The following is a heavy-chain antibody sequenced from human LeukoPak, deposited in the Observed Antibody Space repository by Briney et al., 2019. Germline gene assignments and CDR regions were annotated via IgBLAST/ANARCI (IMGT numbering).Heavy chain of an antibody. D-gene: IGHD3-10*01. CDR3: ARDSRDYGSGSYWDV. Sequence: PSETLSLTCTVSGGSINNYYWNWIRQPQGKGLEWIGYITGSIYFSGSTKYDPSLESRVTMSVDTSKNQFSLTLSSVTAADTAVYYCARDSRDYGSGSYWDVWGQGTTVTVSS. J-gene: IGHJ6*02. V-gene: IGHV4-59*01. CDR1: GGSINNYY. CDR2: ITGSIYFSGST.